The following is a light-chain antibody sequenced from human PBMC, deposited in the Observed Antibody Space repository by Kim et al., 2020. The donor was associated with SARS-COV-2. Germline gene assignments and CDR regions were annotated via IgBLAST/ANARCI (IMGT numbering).Light chain of an antibody. CDR2: GAS. CDR3: QQYGSTPWT. J-gene: IGKJ1*01. CDR1: QSVSSGY. Sequence: EVVLTQSPGTLSLSPGERATLFCRASQSVSSGYLAWYQHKPGQAPRVLIYGASSRATGIPDRFRGSGSGTDFTFTISRLEPEDFTIYYCQQYGSTPWTFGQGTKVDIK. V-gene: IGKV3-20*01.